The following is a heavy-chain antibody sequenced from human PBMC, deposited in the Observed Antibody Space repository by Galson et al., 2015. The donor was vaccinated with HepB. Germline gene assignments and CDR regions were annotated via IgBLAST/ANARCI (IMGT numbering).Heavy chain of an antibody. CDR2: IYWDDDK. J-gene: IGHJ4*02. D-gene: IGHD6-13*01. CDR3: ALQTGYSSSWYGAYFDH. CDR1: GFSLSTSGVG. V-gene: IGHV2-5*02. Sequence: PALVKPTQTLTLTCTFSGFSLSTSGVGVGWIRQPPGKALEWLALIYWDDDKRYSPSLKSRLTITKDTSKNQVVLTMTNMDPVDTATYYCALQTGYSSSWYGAYFDHWGQGTLVTVSS.